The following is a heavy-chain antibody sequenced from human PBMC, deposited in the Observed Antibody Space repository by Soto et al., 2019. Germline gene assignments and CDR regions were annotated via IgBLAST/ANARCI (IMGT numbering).Heavy chain of an antibody. CDR3: AKDRVGITMIPTHSAYFDY. V-gene: IGHV3-33*06. J-gene: IGHJ4*02. CDR2: IWYDGSNK. Sequence: HPGGSLRLSCAASGFTFSSYGMHWVRQAPGKGLEWVAVIWYDGSNKYYADSVKGRFTISRDNSKNTLYLQMNNLRAEDTAVYYCAKDRVGITMIPTHSAYFDYWGQGTLVTVSS. CDR1: GFTFSSYG. D-gene: IGHD3-22*01.